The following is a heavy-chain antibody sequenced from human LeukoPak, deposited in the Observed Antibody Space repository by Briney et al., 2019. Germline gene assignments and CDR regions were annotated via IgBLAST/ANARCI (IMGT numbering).Heavy chain of an antibody. V-gene: IGHV1-69*04. J-gene: IGHJ4*02. CDR2: IIPILGTT. D-gene: IGHD1-26*01. CDR1: GGPFSNYA. CDR3: ARDPPFTLGGSTEMFDY. Sequence: GASVKVSCKASGGPFSNYALSWVRQAPGQGLEWLGRIIPILGTTDTAQKFQGRVTMTADRPTDTAYMELRSLRSEDTAVYYCARDPPFTLGGSTEMFDYWGQGTPVTVTS.